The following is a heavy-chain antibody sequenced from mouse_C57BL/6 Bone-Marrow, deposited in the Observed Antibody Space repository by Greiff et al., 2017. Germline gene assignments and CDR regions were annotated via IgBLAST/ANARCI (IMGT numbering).Heavy chain of an antibody. CDR2: ISSGSSTI. V-gene: IGHV5-17*01. CDR1: GFTFSDYG. J-gene: IGHJ1*03. D-gene: IGHD1-1*01. CDR3: ARIPYGSSPYWYFDV. Sequence: EMKLMESGGGLVKPGGSLKLSCAASGFTFSDYGMHWVRQAPEKGLEWVAYISSGSSTIYYADTVKGRFTISRDNAKNTLFLQMTSLRSEDTAMYYCARIPYGSSPYWYFDVWGTGTTVTVSS.